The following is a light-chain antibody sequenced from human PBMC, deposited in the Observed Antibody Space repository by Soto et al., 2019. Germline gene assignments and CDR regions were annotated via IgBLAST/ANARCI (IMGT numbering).Light chain of an antibody. V-gene: IGKV1-9*01. J-gene: IGKJ5*01. Sequence: DIQLTQSPSFLSASVGDRVTITCRASQGISSYLAWYQQRAGKAPKFLMYAAPTLQSGVPSRFSGSGSGTEFALTISSLQPEDLATYYCQQLKNYPLTFGGGTRLEIK. CDR3: QQLKNYPLT. CDR1: QGISSY. CDR2: AAP.